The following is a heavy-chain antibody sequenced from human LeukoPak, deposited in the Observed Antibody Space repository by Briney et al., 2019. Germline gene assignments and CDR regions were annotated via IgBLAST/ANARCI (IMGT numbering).Heavy chain of an antibody. J-gene: IGHJ6*03. Sequence: GGSLRLSCAASGFTFSSYSMNWVRQAPGKGLAWVASITSAGGYTYYADSVKGRFTISRDNAQNSLFLQMNSLRAEDTAVYFCATSGGFVLPNAITGNWYMDVWGRGTSVTVSS. V-gene: IGHV3-21*01. D-gene: IGHD2-2*01. CDR1: GFTFSSYS. CDR2: ITSAGGYT. CDR3: ATSGGFVLPNAITGNWYMDV.